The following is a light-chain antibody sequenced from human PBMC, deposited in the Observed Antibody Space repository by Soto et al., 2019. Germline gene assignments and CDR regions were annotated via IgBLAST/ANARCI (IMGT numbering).Light chain of an antibody. CDR2: EAS. V-gene: IGKV1-27*01. CDR1: QGIRNF. Sequence: DIQMTQSPTSLSSSVGDRVTITCRASQGIRNFVAWYQQKPGKAPKLLIYEASTLQSGVPSRFSGSGSGTDFTHTINRLHAEDVATYSCQKYSSVPVFGPGTKVEIK. CDR3: QKYSSVPV. J-gene: IGKJ3*01.